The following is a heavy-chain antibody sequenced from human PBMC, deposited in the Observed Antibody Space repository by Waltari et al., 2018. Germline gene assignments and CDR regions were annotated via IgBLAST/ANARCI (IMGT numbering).Heavy chain of an antibody. CDR3: ARDSEMGAVFDI. CDR2: INHSGDT. Sequence: QVQLQQWGAGLLKPAETLSLTCAVYGGSFTDYWWTWVRQPPGKGLGWIGEINHSGDTNYSPSLRSRLTISLDTSTNQLSLRLNSVTAADTGVYFCARDSEMGAVFDIWGQGTVVTVSS. D-gene: IGHD3-16*01. V-gene: IGHV4-34*01. J-gene: IGHJ3*02. CDR1: GGSFTDYW.